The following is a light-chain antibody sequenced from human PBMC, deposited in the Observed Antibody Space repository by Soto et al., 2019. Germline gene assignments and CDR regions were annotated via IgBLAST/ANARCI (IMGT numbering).Light chain of an antibody. V-gene: IGLV2-8*01. CDR1: SSDVGGYNY. CDR3: SSYAGSNSVV. CDR2: EVS. Sequence: QSALTQPPSASGSPGQSVTISCTGTSSDVGGYNYVSWYQQHPGKAPKLMIYEVSKRPPGVPDRFSGSKSGNTASLTVSGLQAEDEADYYCSSYAGSNSVVFGGGTKVTVL. J-gene: IGLJ2*01.